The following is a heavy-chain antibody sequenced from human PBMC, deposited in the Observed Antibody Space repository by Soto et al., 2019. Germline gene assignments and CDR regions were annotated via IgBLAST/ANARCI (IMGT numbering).Heavy chain of an antibody. Sequence: QMQLVQSGAEVKKPGSSVKVSCKSSGGTFSSYEVNWVRQAPGQGLEWVGGVIPIFGTTKYAPKFQGRIAISADQCTTMSYIELSSLRSEDTAVYFCATTGDGYNFDFWGQGTPVTVSS. V-gene: IGHV1-69*01. J-gene: IGHJ4*02. D-gene: IGHD5-12*01. CDR2: VIPIFGTT. CDR3: ATTGDGYNFDF. CDR1: GGTFSSYE.